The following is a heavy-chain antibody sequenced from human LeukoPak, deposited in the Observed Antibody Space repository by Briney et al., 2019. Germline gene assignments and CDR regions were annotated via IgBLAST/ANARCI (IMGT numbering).Heavy chain of an antibody. Sequence: PSETLSLTCTVSGGSISSYYWSWIRQPPGKGLEWIGSIYHSGSTDYNPSLKSRVTISVDTSKSQFSLKLTSVTAADTAVYYCATLTTVVTAYYFGYWGQGTLVTVSS. CDR1: GGSISSYY. D-gene: IGHD4-23*01. CDR3: ATLTTVVTAYYFGY. J-gene: IGHJ4*02. CDR2: IYHSGST. V-gene: IGHV4-59*08.